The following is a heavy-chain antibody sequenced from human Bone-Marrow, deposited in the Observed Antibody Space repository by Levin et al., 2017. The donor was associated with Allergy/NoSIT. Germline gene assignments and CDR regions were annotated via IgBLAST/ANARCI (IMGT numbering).Heavy chain of an antibody. CDR1: GYTFTGYY. CDR2: INPNSGGT. V-gene: IGHV1-2*04. J-gene: IGHJ4*02. CDR3: AREFWSGYDYYYFDY. D-gene: IGHD5-12*01. Sequence: ASVKVSCKASGYTFTGYYMHWVRQAPGQGLEWMGWINPNSGGTNYAQKFQGWVTMTRDTSISTAYMELSRLRSDDTAVYYCAREFWSGYDYYYFDYWGQGTLVTVSS.